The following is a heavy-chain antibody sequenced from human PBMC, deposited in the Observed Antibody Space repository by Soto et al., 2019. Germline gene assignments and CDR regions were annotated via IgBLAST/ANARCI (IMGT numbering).Heavy chain of an antibody. J-gene: IGHJ4*02. V-gene: IGHV1-69*13. Sequence: SVKVSCEASGGTFSSYAISWVRQAPGQGLEWMGGIIPIFGTANYAQKFQGRVTITADESTSTAYMELSSLRSEDTAVYYCARKARSGWDFDYWGQGTLVTVSS. CDR1: GGTFSSYA. CDR3: ARKARSGWDFDY. D-gene: IGHD6-19*01. CDR2: IIPIFGTA.